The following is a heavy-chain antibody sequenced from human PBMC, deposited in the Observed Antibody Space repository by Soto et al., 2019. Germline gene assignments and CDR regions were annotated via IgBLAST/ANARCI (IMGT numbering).Heavy chain of an antibody. Sequence: PGGSLRLSCAAFGFSFRSYWMHWVRRAPGKGLVWVSRINSVGSTSSYADSVQGRFTISRDNAKNTLYLQMNSLRAEDTAVYYCAREGVITDSSYYYMDVWGKGTTVTVSS. CDR1: GFSFRSYW. D-gene: IGHD3-10*01. CDR3: AREGVITDSSYYYMDV. V-gene: IGHV3-74*01. CDR2: INSVGSTS. J-gene: IGHJ6*03.